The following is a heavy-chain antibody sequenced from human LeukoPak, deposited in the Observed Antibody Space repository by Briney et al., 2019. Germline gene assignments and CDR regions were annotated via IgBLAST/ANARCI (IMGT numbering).Heavy chain of an antibody. CDR2: INHSGST. V-gene: IGHV4-34*01. CDR3: ARRGYYDSSGYQRGWFDP. Sequence: PSETLSLTCAVYGGSFSGYYWSWIRQPPGKGLEWIGEINHSGSTNYNPSLKSRVTISVDTSKNQFSLKLSSVTAADTAVYYCARRGYYDSSGYQRGWFDPWGQGTLVTVSS. J-gene: IGHJ5*02. CDR1: GGSFSGYY. D-gene: IGHD3-22*01.